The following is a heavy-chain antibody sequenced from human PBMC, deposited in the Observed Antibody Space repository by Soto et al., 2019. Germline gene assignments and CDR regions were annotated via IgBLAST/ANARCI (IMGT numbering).Heavy chain of an antibody. V-gene: IGHV4-34*01. D-gene: IGHD3-3*01. CDR2: INHSGTT. CDR1: GGSFSGYS. CDR3: ARARFDSWSHIYYGLDV. J-gene: IGHJ6*02. Sequence: PSETLSPTCAVYGGSFSGYSWTWLRQPPGKGLEWIGEINHSGTTDYNPALKSRVTMSADTSKNQFSLRMTSVTAADTAVYYCARARFDSWSHIYYGLDVWGQGTTVTVSS.